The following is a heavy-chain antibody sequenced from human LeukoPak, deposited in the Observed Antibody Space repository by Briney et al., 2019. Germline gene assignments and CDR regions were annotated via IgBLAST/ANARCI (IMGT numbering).Heavy chain of an antibody. Sequence: GASVKVSCKASGYTFTGYYMHWVRQAPGQGLEWMGRINPNSGGTNYAQKFQGRVTMTRDTSISTAYMELSRLRSDDTAVYYCARGLMAVAGIFDYWGQGTLVTVSS. CDR1: GYTFTGYY. V-gene: IGHV1-2*06. J-gene: IGHJ4*02. CDR2: INPNSGGT. D-gene: IGHD6-19*01. CDR3: ARGLMAVAGIFDY.